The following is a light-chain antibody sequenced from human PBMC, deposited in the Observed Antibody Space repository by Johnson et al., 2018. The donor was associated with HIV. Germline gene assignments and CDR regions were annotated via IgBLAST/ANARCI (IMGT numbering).Light chain of an antibody. V-gene: IGLV1-51*02. J-gene: IGLJ1*01. CDR1: SSNIGNNF. Sequence: QSVLTQPPSVSAAPGQKVTISCSGSSSNIGNNFVSWYQQLPGTAPKLLIYENNKRPSGIPDRFSGSKSGTSATLGITGLQTGDEADYSCGTWKSSLSAGGVFGTGTKVTVL. CDR3: GTWKSSLSAGGV. CDR2: ENN.